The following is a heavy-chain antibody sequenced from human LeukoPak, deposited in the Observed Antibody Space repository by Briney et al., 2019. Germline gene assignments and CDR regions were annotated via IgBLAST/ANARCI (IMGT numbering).Heavy chain of an antibody. CDR1: GFPFSIYA. D-gene: IGHD3-3*01. V-gene: IGHV3-23*01. J-gene: IGHJ4*02. CDR2: ISGSSSHT. CDR3: AKEHDYSNAAPEWGFDS. Sequence: PGGSLRLSCAASGFPFSIYAMGWLRQAPGRGLEWVSGISGSSSHTLDADSVRGRFTISRDNTRNTLYLHMNSLTAEDTALYYCAKEHDYSNAAPEWGFDSWGQGTLVTVSS.